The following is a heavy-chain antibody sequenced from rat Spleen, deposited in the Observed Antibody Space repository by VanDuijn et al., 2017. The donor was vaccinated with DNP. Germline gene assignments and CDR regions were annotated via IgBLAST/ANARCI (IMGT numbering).Heavy chain of an antibody. D-gene: IGHD1-10*01. CDR2: INTDGGST. V-gene: IGHV5-58*01. CDR1: GFIFSNYW. Sequence: EVQLVESGGGPVQPGRSMKLSCVASGFIFSNYWMYWLRQAPRKGLEWVSSINTDGGSTYYPESVKGRFTISRDNAENTVYLQMNSLMSEETATYYCAKDHNYYFDYWGQGVMVTVSS. J-gene: IGHJ2*01. CDR3: AKDHNYYFDY.